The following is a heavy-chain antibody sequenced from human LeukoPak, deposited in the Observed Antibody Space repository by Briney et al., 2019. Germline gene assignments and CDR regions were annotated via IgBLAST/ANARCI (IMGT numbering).Heavy chain of an antibody. V-gene: IGHV3-15*01. J-gene: IGHJ4*02. CDR2: IKSKGGGGTT. Sequence: GGSLRLSCAASGLPFTDAWMTWVRQAPGKGLEWIGRIKSKGGGGTTDYAAPVKGRFTISRDDSRNTLYLQMNSLKIEDTAPYYCAKDVPLTGGWSLLYWGQGTLVSVSS. CDR3: AKDVPLTGGWSLLY. CDR1: GLPFTDAW. D-gene: IGHD2-15*01.